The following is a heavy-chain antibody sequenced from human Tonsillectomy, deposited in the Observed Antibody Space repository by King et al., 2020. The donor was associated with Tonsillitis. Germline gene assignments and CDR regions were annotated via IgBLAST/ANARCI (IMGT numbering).Heavy chain of an antibody. D-gene: IGHD3-22*01. J-gene: IGHJ5*02. CDR3: ARDPDYYDSSGSPSSWFDP. CDR1: GYSISSGYY. Sequence: QLQESGPGLVKPSETLSLTCAVSGYSISSGYYWGWIRQPPGKGLEWIGSIYHSGSTYYNPSLKSRVTISVDTSKNQFSLKLSSVTAADTAVYYCARDPDYYDSSGSPSSWFDPWGQGTLVTVSS. V-gene: IGHV4-38-2*02. CDR2: IYHSGST.